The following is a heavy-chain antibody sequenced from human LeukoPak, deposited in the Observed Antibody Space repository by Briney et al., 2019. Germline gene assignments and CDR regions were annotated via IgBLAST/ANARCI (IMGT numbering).Heavy chain of an antibody. D-gene: IGHD2-2*01. CDR2: ISIISTI. CDR3: ARGEYCSSTSCLSSYYYYMDV. CDR1: GFTFSRYS. J-gene: IGHJ6*03. Sequence: GGSLRLSCAASGFTFSRYSMNWVRQAPGKGLEWVSYISIISTIYYADSVKGRFTISRDSATNSLYLQMNSLRAEDTAVYYCARGEYCSSTSCLSSYYYYMDVWGKGTTVTVSS. V-gene: IGHV3-48*01.